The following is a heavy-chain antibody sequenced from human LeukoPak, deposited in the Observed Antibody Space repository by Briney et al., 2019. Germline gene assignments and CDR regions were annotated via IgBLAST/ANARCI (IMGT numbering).Heavy chain of an antibody. CDR1: GFSLSTSGMR. CDR3: ARAIRYDSSRGAFDI. V-gene: IGHV2-70*04. J-gene: IGHJ3*02. CDR2: IDWDDDK. D-gene: IGHD3-22*01. Sequence: SGPTLVNPTQTLTLTCTFSGFSLSTSGMRVSWIRQPPGKALEWLARIDWDDDKFYSTSLKTRLTISKDTSKNQVVLTMTNRDPVDTATYYCARAIRYDSSRGAFDIWGQGTMVTVSS.